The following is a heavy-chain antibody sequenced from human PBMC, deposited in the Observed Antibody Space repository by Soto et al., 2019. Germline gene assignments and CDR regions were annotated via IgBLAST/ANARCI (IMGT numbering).Heavy chain of an antibody. Sequence: QVQLVQSGAEVKKPGASVKVSCKASGYTFTSYGISWVRQAPGQGLEWMGSISAYNGNTNYAQKLQGRVTMTTDTSTSTAYMELRNLRSDDTAVYYCAGRGYSGYDKIRDDYSYCYYMDVWGKGTTVTVSS. J-gene: IGHJ6*03. V-gene: IGHV1-18*01. CDR2: ISAYNGNT. CDR1: GYTFTSYG. D-gene: IGHD5-12*01. CDR3: AGRGYSGYDKIRDDYSYCYYMDV.